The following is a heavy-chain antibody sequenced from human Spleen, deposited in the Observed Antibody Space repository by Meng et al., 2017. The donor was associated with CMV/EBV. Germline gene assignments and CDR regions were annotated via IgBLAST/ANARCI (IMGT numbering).Heavy chain of an antibody. D-gene: IGHD5-18*01. Sequence: CTVSGGSISSSIYYWGWIRQSPGKGLEWIGSIYYSGTTYYNPSLRSRVTISVDTSRNQFSLRLTSVTAADTAVYYCARDWDIAMAGHWGQGTLVTVSS. CDR2: IYYSGTT. J-gene: IGHJ4*02. V-gene: IGHV4-39*07. CDR1: GGSISSSIYY. CDR3: ARDWDIAMAGH.